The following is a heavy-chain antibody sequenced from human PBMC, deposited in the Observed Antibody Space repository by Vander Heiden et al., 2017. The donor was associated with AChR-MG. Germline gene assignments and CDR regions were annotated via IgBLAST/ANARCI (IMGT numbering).Heavy chain of an antibody. CDR3: TTAIGHYGSGAG. Sequence: EVQLVESGGGLVKPGGSLRLSCAASGFTFSNAWMSWVRQAPGKGLEWVGRIKSKTDGGTTDYAAPVKGRFTISRDDSKNTLYLQMKSLKTEDTAVYYCTTAIGHYGSGAGWGQGTLVTVSS. J-gene: IGHJ4*02. CDR1: GFTFSNAW. CDR2: IKSKTDGGTT. D-gene: IGHD3-10*01. V-gene: IGHV3-15*01.